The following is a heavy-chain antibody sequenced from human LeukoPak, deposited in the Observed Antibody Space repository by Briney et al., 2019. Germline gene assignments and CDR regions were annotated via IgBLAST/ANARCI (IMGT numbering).Heavy chain of an antibody. D-gene: IGHD6-19*01. J-gene: IGHJ4*02. V-gene: IGHV3-64D*09. CDR3: VKITSSSGGDY. Sequence: GGPLRLSCSASGFTFSSYAMYWVRQAPGKGLEYVSGISSNGGSTYYAGSVKGRFTISRDNSKNTLYLQMSSLRAEDTAVYYCVKITSSSGGDYWGQGTLVTVSS. CDR2: ISSNGGST. CDR1: GFTFSSYA.